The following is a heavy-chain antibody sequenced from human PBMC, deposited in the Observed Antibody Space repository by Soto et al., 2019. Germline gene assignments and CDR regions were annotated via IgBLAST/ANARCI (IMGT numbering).Heavy chain of an antibody. CDR3: ARVYYDFWSGQLYYYYMDV. D-gene: IGHD3-3*01. J-gene: IGHJ6*03. CDR2: MNPNSGNT. V-gene: IGHV1-8*01. Sequence: ASVKVSCKASGYTFTSYDINWVRQATGQGLEWMGWMNPNSGNTGYAQKFQGRVTMTRNTSISTAYMELSSLRSEDTAVYYCARVYYDFWSGQLYYYYMDVWGKGTTVTVSS. CDR1: GYTFTSYD.